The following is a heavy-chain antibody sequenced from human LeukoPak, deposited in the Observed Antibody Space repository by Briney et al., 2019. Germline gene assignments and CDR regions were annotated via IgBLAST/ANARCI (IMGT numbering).Heavy chain of an antibody. CDR2: ISGSGGST. Sequence: GGTLRLSCAASGFTFSSYGMSWVRKAPAKGLDWVSAISGSGGSTYYADSVKGRFTISRDNSKNTLYLQMNSLRAEDTAVYYCAKGTYYYGSGSYFVYWGQGTLVTVSS. CDR1: GFTFSSYG. D-gene: IGHD3-10*01. V-gene: IGHV3-23*01. J-gene: IGHJ4*02. CDR3: AKGTYYYGSGSYFVY.